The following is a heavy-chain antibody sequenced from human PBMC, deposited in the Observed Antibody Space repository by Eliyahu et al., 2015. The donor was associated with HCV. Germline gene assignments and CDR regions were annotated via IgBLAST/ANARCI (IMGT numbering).Heavy chain of an antibody. CDR3: AREHIAAAGPFFDY. CDR2: ISAYNGNT. CDR1: XYXFTSYG. D-gene: IGHD6-13*01. Sequence: QVQLVQSGAEVKKPGASVKXSCKASXYXFTSYGISWVRQXPGQGLXWMGWISAYNGNTNYAQKLQGRVTMTTDTSTSTAYMELRSLRSDDTAVYYCAREHIAAAGPFFDYWGQGTLVTVSS. V-gene: IGHV1-18*04. J-gene: IGHJ4*02.